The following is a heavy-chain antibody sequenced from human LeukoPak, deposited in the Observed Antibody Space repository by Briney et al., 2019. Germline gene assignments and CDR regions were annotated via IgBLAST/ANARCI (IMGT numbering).Heavy chain of an antibody. CDR3: AKGYSYGFDY. D-gene: IGHD5-18*01. CDR2: ISYDGSNK. J-gene: IGHJ4*02. V-gene: IGHV3-30-3*01. Sequence: GGSLRLSCAASGFTFSSYAMHWVRQAPGKGLEWVAVISYDGSNKYYADSVKGRFTFSRDNSKNTLYLQMNSLRAEDTAVYYCAKGYSYGFDYWGQGILVTVSS. CDR1: GFTFSSYA.